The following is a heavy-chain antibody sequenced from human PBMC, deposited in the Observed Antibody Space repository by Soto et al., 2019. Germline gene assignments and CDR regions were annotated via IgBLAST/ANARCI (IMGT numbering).Heavy chain of an antibody. V-gene: IGHV4-30-4*08. CDR1: ASWITKSRFC. Sequence: TGWLSSALAASWITKSRFCLGWVRQPPGKGLEWIGYIFYSGCAFYNPSLQSRVTISVDTSNNQFSLKMKSVTAADTAVYYRASRPYSYGFNFWGPGTLVTIS. CDR3: ASRPYSYGFNF. CDR2: IFYSGCA. J-gene: IGHJ4*02. D-gene: IGHD5-18*01.